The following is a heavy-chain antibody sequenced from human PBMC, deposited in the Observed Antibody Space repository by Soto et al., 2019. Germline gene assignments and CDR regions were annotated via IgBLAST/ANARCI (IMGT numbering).Heavy chain of an antibody. V-gene: IGHV1-18*01. J-gene: IGHJ6*02. CDR2: ISAYNGNT. CDR3: ASIRYYYGIYL. CDR1: GYTFTSYG. Sequence: QVQLVQSGAEVKKPGASVKVSCKASGYTFTSYGISWVRQAPGQGLEWMGWISAYNGNTNYAQKLQGRVTMPTDTSTSPAYMELSSLRSHDTSVYYSASIRYYYGIYLWFHGTPVTVSS.